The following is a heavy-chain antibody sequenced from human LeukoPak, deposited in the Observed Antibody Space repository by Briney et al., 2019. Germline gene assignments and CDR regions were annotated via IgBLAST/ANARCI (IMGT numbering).Heavy chain of an antibody. CDR3: AREDYGSGSSHYGMDV. Sequence: VASVKVSCKASGYTFTSYDINWVRQATGQGLEWMGWMNPNSGNTGYAQKFQGRVTMTRNTSISTAYMKLSSLRSEDTAVYYCAREDYGSGSSHYGMDVWGQGTTVTVSS. V-gene: IGHV1-8*01. CDR1: GYTFTSYD. J-gene: IGHJ6*02. D-gene: IGHD3-10*01. CDR2: MNPNSGNT.